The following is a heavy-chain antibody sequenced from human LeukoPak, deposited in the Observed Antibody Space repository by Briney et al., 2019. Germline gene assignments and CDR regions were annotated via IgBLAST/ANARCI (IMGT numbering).Heavy chain of an antibody. CDR1: VFTFSSYE. CDR2: ISSSGSTI. CDR3: AILPVEMATMFDY. V-gene: IGHV3-48*03. Sequence: AGGSLRLSCAASVFTFSSYEMNWVRQAPGKGLEGVSYISSSGSTIYYADSVKGRFTISRDNAKNSLYLQMNSLRAEDTAVYYCAILPVEMATMFDYWGQGTLSPSPQ. D-gene: IGHD5-24*01. J-gene: IGHJ4*02.